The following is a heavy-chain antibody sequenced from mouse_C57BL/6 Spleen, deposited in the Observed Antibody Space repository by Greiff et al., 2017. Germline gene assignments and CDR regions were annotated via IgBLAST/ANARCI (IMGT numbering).Heavy chain of an antibody. V-gene: IGHV1-69*01. CDR2: IDPSDSYT. J-gene: IGHJ2*01. D-gene: IGHD2-4*01. CDR3: ARIYDDYTYYFDY. CDR1: GYTFTSYW. Sequence: QVQLQQPGAELVMPGASVKLSCKASGYTFTSYWMHWVKQRPGQGLEWIGEIDPSDSYTNYNQKFKGKSTLTVDKSSSTAYMQLSSLTSEDSAVYYGARIYDDYTYYFDYWGQGTTLTVSS.